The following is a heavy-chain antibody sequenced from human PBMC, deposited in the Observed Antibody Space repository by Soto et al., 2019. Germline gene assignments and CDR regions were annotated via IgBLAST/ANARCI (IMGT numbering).Heavy chain of an antibody. D-gene: IGHD3-3*01. J-gene: IGHJ6*02. CDR1: GFTFSSYA. V-gene: IGHV3-23*01. CDR3: AKDGGYDFWSGSYYYYYGMDV. Sequence: PGGSLRLSCAASGFTFSSYAMSWVRQAPGKGLEWVSAISGSGGSTYYADSVKGRFTISRDSSKNTLYLQMNSLRAEDTAVYYCAKDGGYDFWSGSYYYYYGMDVWGQGTTVTVSS. CDR2: ISGSGGST.